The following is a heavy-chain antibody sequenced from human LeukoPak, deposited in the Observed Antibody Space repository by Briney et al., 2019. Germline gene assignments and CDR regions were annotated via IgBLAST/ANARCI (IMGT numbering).Heavy chain of an antibody. CDR1: GGTFSSYT. CDR2: IIPILGIA. Sequence: ASVKVSCKASGGTFSSYTISWVRQAPGQGLEWMGRIIPILGIANYAQKFQGRVTITADKSTSTAYMELSSLRFEDTAVYYCAREYCGGDCSVDRNYFDYWGQGTLVTVSS. V-gene: IGHV1-69*04. CDR3: AREYCGGDCSVDRNYFDY. J-gene: IGHJ4*02. D-gene: IGHD2-21*02.